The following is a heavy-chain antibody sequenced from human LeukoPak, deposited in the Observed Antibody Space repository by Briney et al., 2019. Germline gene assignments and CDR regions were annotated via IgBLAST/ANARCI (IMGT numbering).Heavy chain of an antibody. CDR2: IYYSGST. CDR1: GGPISSGDYY. Sequence: PSETLSLTCTVSGGPISSGDYYWSWIRQPPGKGLEWIGYIYYSGSTYYNPSLKSRVTISVDTSKNQFSLKLSSVTAADTAVYYCARELFLEYSGYDLEKYNWFDPWGQGTLVTVSS. V-gene: IGHV4-30-4*01. J-gene: IGHJ5*02. CDR3: ARELFLEYSGYDLEKYNWFDP. D-gene: IGHD5-12*01.